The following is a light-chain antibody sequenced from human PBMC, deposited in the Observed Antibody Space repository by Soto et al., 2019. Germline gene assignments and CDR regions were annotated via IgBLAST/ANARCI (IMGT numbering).Light chain of an antibody. CDR1: QSVSSKD. CDR3: QQYGSSQYT. CDR2: GAS. V-gene: IGKV3-20*01. J-gene: IGKJ2*01. Sequence: EIVLTQSPGTLSLSPGERATLSCRASQSVSSKDLAWYQQKPGQAPRLLIYGASSRATGIPDRFSGSGSGTDFPLTISRLEPEDFAVYYCQQYGSSQYTFGQGTKLEIK.